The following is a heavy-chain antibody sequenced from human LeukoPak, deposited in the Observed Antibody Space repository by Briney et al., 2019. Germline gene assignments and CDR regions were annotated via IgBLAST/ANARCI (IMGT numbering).Heavy chain of an antibody. CDR3: ARGAVVVDASPYCGSGMDV. CDR1: GYTFSDNY. CDR2: INPNTGGT. Sequence: ASVKVSCKASGYTFSDNYMHWVRQAPGQGLEWMGWINPNTGGTNYAQKFQGRVTMTRDTSISIGYMELSGLRSDDTAVYYCARGAVVVDASPYCGSGMDVWGQGSTVTVS. D-gene: IGHD2-15*01. J-gene: IGHJ6*02. V-gene: IGHV1-2*02.